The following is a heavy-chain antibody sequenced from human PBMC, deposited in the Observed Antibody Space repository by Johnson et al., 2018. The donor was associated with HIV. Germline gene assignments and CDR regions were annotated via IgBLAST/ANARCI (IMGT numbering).Heavy chain of an antibody. V-gene: IGHV3-11*04. CDR1: GFTVSDYY. CDR2: ISGSGNSI. D-gene: IGHD2-8*02. J-gene: IGHJ3*02. CDR3: AKDPVQGVGLDI. Sequence: QVQLVESGGGLVQPGGSLRLSCAASGFTVSDYYMSWIRQAPGKGLEWVSYISGSGNSIYYADSVKGRFTISRDNAKNSLYLQMNSLRAEDTAVYYCAKDPVQGVGLDIWGQGTMVTVSS.